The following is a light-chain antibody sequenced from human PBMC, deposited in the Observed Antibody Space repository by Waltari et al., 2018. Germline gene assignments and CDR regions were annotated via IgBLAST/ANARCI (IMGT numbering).Light chain of an antibody. Sequence: SYVLTQPPSVSVAPGETARITCGGDNIGSYRVHWYQQKPGQAPVLVIRYDSDWPSGIPERFSGSNSANTATLTISRVEAGDEANYYCQVWHAAIDPGVFGTGTEVTV. CDR2: YDS. V-gene: IGLV3-21*04. CDR3: QVWHAAIDPGV. CDR1: NIGSYR. J-gene: IGLJ1*01.